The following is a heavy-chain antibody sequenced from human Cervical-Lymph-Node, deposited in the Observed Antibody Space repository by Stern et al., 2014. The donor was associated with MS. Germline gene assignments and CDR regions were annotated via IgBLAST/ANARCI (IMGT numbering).Heavy chain of an antibody. CDR1: GFTFDDYT. Sequence: EVQLVESGGGLVQPGRSLRLSCTGSGFTFDDYTMHWVRQRPGKGLEWVSSITWNSQNIGYADSVRGRFTISRDNPAYSLYLQIHSLSPEDTALYYCVKDLLSASAWGQGTLVTVSS. CDR3: VKDLLSASA. V-gene: IGHV3-9*01. J-gene: IGHJ5*02. CDR2: ITWNSQNI.